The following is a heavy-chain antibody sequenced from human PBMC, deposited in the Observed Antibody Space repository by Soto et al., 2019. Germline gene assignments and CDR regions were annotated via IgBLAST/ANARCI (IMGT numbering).Heavy chain of an antibody. CDR2: INSDGSRT. Sequence: EVQLVESGGGLVQPGGSLRLSCAASGFTFSSYWMHWVRQAPGKGLVWVSRINSDGSRTSYADSAKGRFTISRDNAKNTLYLKLNSLRAEDTAVYYCARGDGDYYDGNGYLGRHWGQGTLVPVSS. CDR3: ARGDGDYYDGNGYLGRH. J-gene: IGHJ4*02. V-gene: IGHV3-74*01. CDR1: GFTFSSYW. D-gene: IGHD3-22*01.